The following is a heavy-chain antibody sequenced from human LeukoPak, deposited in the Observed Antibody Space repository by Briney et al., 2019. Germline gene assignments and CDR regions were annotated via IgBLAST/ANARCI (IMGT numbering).Heavy chain of an antibody. D-gene: IGHD6-6*01. CDR1: GGSISGSY. CDR2: IFYTGDN. CDR3: ARHTYARPFDF. V-gene: IGHV4-59*08. J-gene: IGHJ4*02. Sequence: SETLSLTCTVSGGSISGSYWSWIRQPPGKGLEWIGYIFYTGDNNYNPSLKTRATVSMDTSKNQFSLKMTSVTAADTAVYYCARHTYARPFDFWGQGTLVTVSS.